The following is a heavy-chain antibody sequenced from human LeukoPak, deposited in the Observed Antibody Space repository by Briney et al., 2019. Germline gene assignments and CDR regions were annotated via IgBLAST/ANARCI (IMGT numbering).Heavy chain of an antibody. CDR3: ARGGRGSAAVVAPRSFDI. CDR2: TYTGGNS. J-gene: IGHJ3*02. Sequence: GGSLRLSCAASGFTVSSIHMVWVRQAPGKGLEWVSVTYTGGNSYYADSVKGRFIISRDISKNTLYLQMNSLRAEDSALYYCARGGRGSAAVVAPRSFDIWGQGTTVTVSS. V-gene: IGHV3-53*01. D-gene: IGHD3-22*01. CDR1: GFTVSSIH.